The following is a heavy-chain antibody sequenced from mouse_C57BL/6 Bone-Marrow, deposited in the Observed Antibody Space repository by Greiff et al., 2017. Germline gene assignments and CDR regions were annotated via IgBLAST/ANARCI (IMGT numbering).Heavy chain of an antibody. V-gene: IGHV1-61*01. J-gene: IGHJ2*01. CDR2: IYPSDSET. D-gene: IGHD4-1*01. Sequence: VQLQQPGAELVRPGSSVKLSCKASGYTFTSYWMDWVKQRPGQGLERIGNIYPSDSETHYNQKFKDKATLTVDKSSSTAYMQLSSLTSEDSAVYYCARYWDGGDYWGQGTTLTVSS. CDR3: ARYWDGGDY. CDR1: GYTFTSYW.